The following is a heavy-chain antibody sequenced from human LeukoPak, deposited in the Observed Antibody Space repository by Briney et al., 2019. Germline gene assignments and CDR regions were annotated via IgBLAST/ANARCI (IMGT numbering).Heavy chain of an antibody. J-gene: IGHJ4*02. Sequence: SETLSLTCTVSGGSISSSSYYRGWIRQPPGKGLEWIGSIYYSGSTYYNPSLKSRVTISVDTSKNQFSLKLSSVTAADTAVYYCARGSVAVADVGDYFDYWGQGTLVTVSS. CDR3: ARGSVAVADVGDYFDY. V-gene: IGHV4-39*07. CDR1: GGSISSSSYY. D-gene: IGHD6-19*01. CDR2: IYYSGST.